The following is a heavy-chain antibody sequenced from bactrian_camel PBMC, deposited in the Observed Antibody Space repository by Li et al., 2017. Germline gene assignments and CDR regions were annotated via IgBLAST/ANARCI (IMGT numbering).Heavy chain of an antibody. CDR3: ATTGFDF. CDR1: AFDVDGAD. D-gene: IGHD5*01. V-gene: IGHV3S55*01. J-gene: IGHJ4*01. CDR2: ISPDGST. Sequence: HVQLVESGGGSAQAGGSLKLSCTTGKSAFDVDGADMEWYRQPPGDECTLVAQISPDGSTYYSESVKGRFTISQDSATNTVYLQMNSLKSEDTALYYCATTGFDFWGQGTQVTVST.